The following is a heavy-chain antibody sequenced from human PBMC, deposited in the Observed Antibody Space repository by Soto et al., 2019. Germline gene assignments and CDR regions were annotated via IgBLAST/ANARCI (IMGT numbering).Heavy chain of an antibody. J-gene: IGHJ4*02. CDR1: AFTFGDYA. CDR2: ISWNSGNI. D-gene: IGHD2-2*01. V-gene: IGHV3-9*01. Sequence: EVQLVESGGGLVQPGRSLRLSCAASAFTFGDYAMHWVRQAPEKGLEWVSCISWNSGNIVYVDSVEGRFTISRDNAKNSLYLQMNSLRPEDTAFYYCAKGYTTSCFAHFDFWGQRALVTVSS. CDR3: AKGYTTSCFAHFDF.